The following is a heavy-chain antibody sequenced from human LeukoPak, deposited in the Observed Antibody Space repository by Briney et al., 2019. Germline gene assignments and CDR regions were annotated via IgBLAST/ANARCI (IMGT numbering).Heavy chain of an antibody. CDR3: ARETPRRGETRDGYR. CDR1: GFTFSSYW. D-gene: IGHD5-24*01. CDR2: INTDMFTT. Sequence: GGSLRLSCAASGFTFSSYWMHWVRQAPGKGLVWVSRINTDMFTTSYADSVKGRFTISRDNAKNTLYLQMNSLRAEDTAVYYCARETPRRGETRDGYRWGQGTVVTVSS. V-gene: IGHV3-74*01. J-gene: IGHJ4*02.